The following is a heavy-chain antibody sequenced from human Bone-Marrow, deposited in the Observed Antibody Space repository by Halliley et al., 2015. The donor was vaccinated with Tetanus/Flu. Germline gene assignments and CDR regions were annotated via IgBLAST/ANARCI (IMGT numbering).Heavy chain of an antibody. Sequence: WIGFIKSEAYGGTTQYAASVKGRFTISRDDSKSIAYLQMTSLKTEDTAVYYCTSLWFGDLSNPCWGQGTLVTVSS. CDR2: IKSEAYGGTT. CDR3: TSLWFGDLSNPC. V-gene: IGHV3-49*02. J-gene: IGHJ4*02. D-gene: IGHD3-10*01.